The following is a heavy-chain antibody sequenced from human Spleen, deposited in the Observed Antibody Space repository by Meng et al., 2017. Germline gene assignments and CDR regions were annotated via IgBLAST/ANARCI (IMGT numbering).Heavy chain of an antibody. V-gene: IGHV1-2*06. CDR2: IDPKSDNT. D-gene: IGHD6-13*01. Sequence: VARMQAGCGVKKPWASVKVSCQASGYTFAAYWIKWVRQAPGQGLEWMGRIDPKSDNTHYAQKFQGRVTMTRDTSISTAYMELSGLRSDDTAVYYCARDEDISAAGYLLGDFWGQGTLVTVSS. CDR3: ARDEDISAAGYLLGDF. J-gene: IGHJ4*02. CDR1: GYTFAAYW.